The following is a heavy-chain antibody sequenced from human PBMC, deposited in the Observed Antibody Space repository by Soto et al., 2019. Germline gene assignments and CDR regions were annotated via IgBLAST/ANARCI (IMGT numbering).Heavy chain of an antibody. CDR3: ARAWSSIAAAGTEGDY. CDR1: GYTFTSYG. D-gene: IGHD6-13*01. Sequence: QVQLVQSGAEVKKPGASVKVSCKASGYTFTSYGISWVRQAPGQGLEWMGWISAYNGNTNYAQKLQGRVTMTTDTPTSAAYMELRSPRSDDPAVYYCARAWSSIAAAGTEGDYWGQGTLVTVSS. CDR2: ISAYNGNT. J-gene: IGHJ4*02. V-gene: IGHV1-18*01.